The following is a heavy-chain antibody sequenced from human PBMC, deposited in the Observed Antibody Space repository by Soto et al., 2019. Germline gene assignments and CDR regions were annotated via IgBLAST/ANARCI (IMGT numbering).Heavy chain of an antibody. CDR3: AGDKPGDLPLDY. Sequence: QLQLQESGSGLVKPSQTLSLTCAVSSGAITTGGCSWSWVRQPPGKRLEWIGYIYHSVSPYYSQSINNRVTIPIARAKNRFSVRLTSVTAADTAVYYCAGDKPGDLPLDYWSKGTLVTVSS. V-gene: IGHV4-30-2*01. CDR1: SGAITTGGCS. CDR2: IYHSVSP. D-gene: IGHD4-17*01. J-gene: IGHJ4*02.